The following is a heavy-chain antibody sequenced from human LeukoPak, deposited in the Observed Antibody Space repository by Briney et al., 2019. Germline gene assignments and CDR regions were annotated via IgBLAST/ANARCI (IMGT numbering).Heavy chain of an antibody. CDR2: INPSGGST. Sequence: ASVKVSCKASGYTFTSYYMHWVRQAPGQGLEWMGIINPSGGSTSYAQKFQGRVTMTREMSTSTVYMELSSLRPDDTAVYFCAKDRMTVFESWGQGTLVTVSS. CDR1: GYTFTSYY. D-gene: IGHD2-21*02. V-gene: IGHV1-46*01. J-gene: IGHJ4*02. CDR3: AKDRMTVFES.